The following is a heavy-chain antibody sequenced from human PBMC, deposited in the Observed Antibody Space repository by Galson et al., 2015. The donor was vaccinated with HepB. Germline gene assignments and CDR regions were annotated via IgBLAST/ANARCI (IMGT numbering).Heavy chain of an antibody. D-gene: IGHD3-10*01. Sequence: SLRLSCAASGFTFSSYSMSWVRQAPGKGLEWVSSISSSSSYIYYADSVKGRFTISRDNAKNSLYLQMNSLRAEDTAVYYCARDDYYGSGLLRWFDPWGQGTLVTVSS. CDR1: GFTFSSYS. J-gene: IGHJ5*02. V-gene: IGHV3-21*01. CDR3: ARDDYYGSGLLRWFDP. CDR2: ISSSSSYI.